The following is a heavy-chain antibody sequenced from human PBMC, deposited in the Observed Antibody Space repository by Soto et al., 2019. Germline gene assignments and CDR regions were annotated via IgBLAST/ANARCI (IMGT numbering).Heavy chain of an antibody. V-gene: IGHV3-74*01. CDR3: ARVGGYCSGGSCYYGISYYYYYMDV. D-gene: IGHD2-15*01. CDR1: GLTFSSYR. CDR2: INSGGSST. Sequence: GSLVLSCATSGLTFSSYRMHLVRQAPGKGLVWVSRINSGGSSTSYADSVKGRFTISRDNAKNTLYLQMNSLRAEDTAVYYCARVGGYCSGGSCYYGISYYYYYMDVWGKGTTVTVSS. J-gene: IGHJ6*03.